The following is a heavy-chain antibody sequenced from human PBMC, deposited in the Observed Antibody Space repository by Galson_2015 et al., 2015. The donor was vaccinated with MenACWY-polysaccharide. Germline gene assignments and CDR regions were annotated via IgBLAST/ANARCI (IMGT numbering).Heavy chain of an antibody. V-gene: IGHV3-23*01. J-gene: IGHJ4*02. CDR3: ARVRYSTGKYQFDY. Sequence: SLRLSCVASGFTFSNYAMSWVRQAPGKGLEWVSTIGGSGSNTHHADSVKGRFTISRDNSKNTLSLQMNSLRAEDTAVYYCARVRYSTGKYQFDYWGQGTLVAVSS. CDR2: IGGSGSNT. CDR1: GFTFSNYA. D-gene: IGHD2-2*01.